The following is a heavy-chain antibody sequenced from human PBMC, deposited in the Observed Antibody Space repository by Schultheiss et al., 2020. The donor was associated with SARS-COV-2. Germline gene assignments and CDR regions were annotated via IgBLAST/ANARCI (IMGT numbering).Heavy chain of an antibody. D-gene: IGHD2-15*01. CDR1: GGSISSYY. Sequence: SETLSLTCTVSGGSISSYYWNWIRQSPGKGLEWIGEINHSGSTNYNPSLKSRVTISVDTSKNQFSLKLSSVTAADTAVYYCATTPAEGGYFDYWGQGTLVTVSS. V-gene: IGHV4-59*01. CDR3: ATTPAEGGYFDY. CDR2: INHSGST. J-gene: IGHJ4*02.